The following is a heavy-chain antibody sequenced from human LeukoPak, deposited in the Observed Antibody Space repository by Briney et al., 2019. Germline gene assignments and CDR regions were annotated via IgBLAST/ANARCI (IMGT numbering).Heavy chain of an antibody. Sequence: GESLKISCKGSGYSFTSYWIGWVRQMPGKGLEWMGIIYPGDSDTRYSPSFQGQVTISADKSISTAYLQWSSLKASDTAMYYCAVKEYYYGSGGNNWFDPWGQGTLVTVSS. V-gene: IGHV5-51*01. CDR1: GYSFTSYW. D-gene: IGHD3-10*01. CDR2: IYPGDSDT. J-gene: IGHJ5*02. CDR3: AVKEYYYGSGGNNWFDP.